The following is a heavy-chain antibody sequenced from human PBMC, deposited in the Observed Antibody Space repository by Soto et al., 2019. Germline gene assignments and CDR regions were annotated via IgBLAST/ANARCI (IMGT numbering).Heavy chain of an antibody. CDR2: ISAYNGNT. CDR3: ARDMLSGFFDS. CDR1: GYTFRSYG. Sequence: QAQLVQSGAEVKKPGASVKVSCKASGYTFRSYGISWVRQAPGQGLEWMGWISAYNGNTNYAQRFLRRVTMTTDTSTNTVYMALRSLRSDDTAVYYCARDMLSGFFDSWGQGTLVTVSS. J-gene: IGHJ4*02. D-gene: IGHD3-10*02. V-gene: IGHV1-18*01.